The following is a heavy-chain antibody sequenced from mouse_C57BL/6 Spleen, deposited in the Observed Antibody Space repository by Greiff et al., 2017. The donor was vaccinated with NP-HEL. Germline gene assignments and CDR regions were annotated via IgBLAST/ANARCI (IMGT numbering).Heavy chain of an antibody. D-gene: IGHD2-2*01. V-gene: IGHV5-4*01. CDR3: ARGLRRYFDY. J-gene: IGHJ2*01. CDR1: GFTFSSYA. CDR2: ISDGGSYT. Sequence: DVQLQESGGGLVKPGGSLKLSCAASGFTFSSYAMSWVRQTPEKRLEWVATISDGGSYTYSPDNVKGRFTISRDNAKNNLYLQMSHLKSEDTAMYYCARGLRRYFDYWGQGTTLTVSS.